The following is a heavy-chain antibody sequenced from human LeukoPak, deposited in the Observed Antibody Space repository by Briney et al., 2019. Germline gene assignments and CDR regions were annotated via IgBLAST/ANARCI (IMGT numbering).Heavy chain of an antibody. CDR3: AKEGYSGRPFDY. J-gene: IGHJ4*02. CDR1: GFTFSSYS. Sequence: GGSLRLSCAASGFTFSSYSMNWVRQAPGKGLEWVSSISSSSSYIYYADSVKGRFTISRDNAKNSLYLQMNSLRAEDTALYYCAKEGYSGRPFDYWGQGTLVTVSS. V-gene: IGHV3-21*04. CDR2: ISSSSSYI. D-gene: IGHD1-26*01.